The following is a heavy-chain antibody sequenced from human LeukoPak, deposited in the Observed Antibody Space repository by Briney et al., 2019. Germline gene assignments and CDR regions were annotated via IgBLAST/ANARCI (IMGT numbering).Heavy chain of an antibody. CDR1: GFTFSSFW. Sequence: PGGSLRLSCGASGFTFSSFWMHWVRQAPGKGLVWVSRINNDGSSTNYADSVKGRFTISRDNAKNTLYLQMNSLRAEDTAVYYCARLGSGPPFDYWGQGTLVTVSS. D-gene: IGHD2-8*02. CDR2: INNDGSST. J-gene: IGHJ4*02. V-gene: IGHV3-74*01. CDR3: ARLGSGPPFDY.